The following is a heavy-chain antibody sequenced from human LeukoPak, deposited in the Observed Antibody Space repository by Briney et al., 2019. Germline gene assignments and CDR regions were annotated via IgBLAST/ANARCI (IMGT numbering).Heavy chain of an antibody. J-gene: IGHJ4*02. CDR1: GFMVTNYG. CDR2: DGSSK. CDR3: ARSTVVQGYCSSPSCPLIY. Sequence: GTSLRLSCAASGFMVTNYGMHWVRQAPGRGLEWVAYDGSSKYYVDSVKGRFTITRDGSKNTVFLQVDSLRVEDTGVYYCARSTVVQGYCSSPSCPLIYWGQGTLVTVSS. V-gene: IGHV3-30*12. D-gene: IGHD2-2*01.